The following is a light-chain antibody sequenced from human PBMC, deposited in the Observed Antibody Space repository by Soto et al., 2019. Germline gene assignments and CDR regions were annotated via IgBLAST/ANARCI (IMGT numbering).Light chain of an antibody. Sequence: QSALTQPASVSGSPGQSITISCTGTSSDVGAYNYVSWYQQHPGKAPKLMIYEVSNRPSGVSNRFSGSKSGNTASLTFSGLQAEDEADYYCSSYTSSTTVVFGGGTKLTVL. CDR1: SSDVGAYNY. CDR3: SSYTSSTTVV. CDR2: EVS. V-gene: IGLV2-14*01. J-gene: IGLJ2*01.